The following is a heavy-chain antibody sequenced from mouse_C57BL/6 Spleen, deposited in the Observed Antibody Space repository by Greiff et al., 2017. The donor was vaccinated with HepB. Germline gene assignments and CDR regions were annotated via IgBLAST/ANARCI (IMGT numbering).Heavy chain of an antibody. CDR2: INPNNGGT. CDR3: ASSFTTVEDY. Sequence: EVQLQQSGPELVKPGASVKMSCKASGYTFTDYNMHWVKQSHGKSLEWIGYINPNNGGTSYNQKFKGKATLTVNKSSSTAYMELRSLTSEDSAVYYCASSFTTVEDYWGQSTTLTVSS. CDR1: GYTFTDYN. J-gene: IGHJ2*01. D-gene: IGHD1-1*01. V-gene: IGHV1-22*01.